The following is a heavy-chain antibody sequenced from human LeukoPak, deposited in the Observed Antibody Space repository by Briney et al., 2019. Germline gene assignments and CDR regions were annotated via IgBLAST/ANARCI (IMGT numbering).Heavy chain of an antibody. Sequence: GGSLRLSCAASGFTFSSYSMNWVRQAPGKGLEWVSSISSSSSYIYYADSVKGRFTISRDNAKNSLYLQMNSLRAEDTAVYYCAGGAWLLSHDAFDIWGQGTMVTVSS. J-gene: IGHJ3*02. V-gene: IGHV3-21*01. D-gene: IGHD3-22*01. CDR2: ISSSSSYI. CDR3: AGGAWLLSHDAFDI. CDR1: GFTFSSYS.